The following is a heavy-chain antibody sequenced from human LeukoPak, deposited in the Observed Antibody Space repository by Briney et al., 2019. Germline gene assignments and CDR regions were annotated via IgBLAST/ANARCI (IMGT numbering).Heavy chain of an antibody. CDR1: GFTFSSYA. J-gene: IGHJ4*02. Sequence: GGSLRLSCAASGFTFSSYAMSWVRQAPGKGLEWVSAISGSGGSTYYADSVKGRFTITRDNSKNTLYLQMNSLRAEDTAVYYCAKKGYYDSSGYGDYWGQGTLVTVSS. D-gene: IGHD3-22*01. V-gene: IGHV3-23*01. CDR2: ISGSGGST. CDR3: AKKGYYDSSGYGDY.